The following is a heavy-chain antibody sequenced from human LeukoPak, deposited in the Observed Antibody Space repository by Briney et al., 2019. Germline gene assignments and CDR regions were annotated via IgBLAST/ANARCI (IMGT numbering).Heavy chain of an antibody. CDR1: GFTFSSYA. Sequence: PGGSLRLSCVASGFTFSSYAMSWVRQAPGKGLEWVANIKQDGSEKYYVDSVKGRFTISRDNAKNSLYLQMNSLRAEDTAVYYCARAHYDDNCSGGSCYPEGYWGQGTLVTVSS. V-gene: IGHV3-7*01. J-gene: IGHJ4*02. D-gene: IGHD2-15*01. CDR3: ARAHYDDNCSGGSCYPEGY. CDR2: IKQDGSEK.